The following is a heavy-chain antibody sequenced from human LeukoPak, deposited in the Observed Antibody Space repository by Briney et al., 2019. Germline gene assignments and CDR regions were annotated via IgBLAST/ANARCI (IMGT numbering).Heavy chain of an antibody. CDR3: ARQQLGPSGYRDV. Sequence: PSETLSLTCTVSGGSISSYYWSWIRQPPGKGLEWIGYIYYSGSTNYNPSLKSRVTISVDTSKNQFSLKLNSVTAADTAVYYCARQQLGPSGYRDVWGKGTTVTVSS. CDR2: IYYSGST. J-gene: IGHJ6*03. CDR1: GGSISSYY. D-gene: IGHD6-6*01. V-gene: IGHV4-59*01.